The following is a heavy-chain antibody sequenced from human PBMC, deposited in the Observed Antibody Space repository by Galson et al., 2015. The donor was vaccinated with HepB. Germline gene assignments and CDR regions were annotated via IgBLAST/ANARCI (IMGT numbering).Heavy chain of an antibody. CDR3: ARERVNPYGSGSYHPTYYGMDV. D-gene: IGHD3-10*01. Sequence: SVKVSCKASGGTFSSYAISWVRQAPGQGLEWMGGIIPIFGTANYAQKFQGRVTITADESTSTAYMELSSLRSEDTAVYYCARERVNPYGSGSYHPTYYGMDVWGQGTTVTVSS. CDR2: IIPIFGTA. CDR1: GGTFSSYA. J-gene: IGHJ6*02. V-gene: IGHV1-69*13.